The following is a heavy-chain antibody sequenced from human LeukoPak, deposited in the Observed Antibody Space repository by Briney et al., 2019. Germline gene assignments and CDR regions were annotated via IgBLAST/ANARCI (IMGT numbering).Heavy chain of an antibody. D-gene: IGHD6-19*01. CDR1: GYTFTSCH. CDR3: TRGSSGRRDN. V-gene: IGHV1-8*01. CDR2: MNPNSGNT. J-gene: IGHJ4*02. Sequence: SVTVSCKASGYTFTSCHIHGLRQATGQGLEWMGWMNPNSGNTGYGQIFQGRITMTRDISIGTAYMELSNLTSEDTAIYYCTRGSSGRRDNWGQGTLVTVSA.